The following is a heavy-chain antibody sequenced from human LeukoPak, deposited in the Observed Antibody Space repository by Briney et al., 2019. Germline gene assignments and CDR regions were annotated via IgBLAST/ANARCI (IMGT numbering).Heavy chain of an antibody. CDR2: ISSSSSTI. CDR1: GFTFSSYS. Sequence: PGGSLRLSCATSGFTFSSYSMNWVRQAPGKGPEWVSYISSSSSTIYYADSVKGRFTISRDNSKNTLYVQMNSLRAEDTAVYYCAKGHYYSSGSLDYWGQGTLVTVSS. CDR3: AKGHYYSSGSLDY. V-gene: IGHV3-48*01. J-gene: IGHJ4*02. D-gene: IGHD3-10*01.